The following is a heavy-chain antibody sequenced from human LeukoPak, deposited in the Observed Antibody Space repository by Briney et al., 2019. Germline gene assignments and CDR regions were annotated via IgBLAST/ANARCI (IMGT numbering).Heavy chain of an antibody. CDR2: IRSKAYGGTT. D-gene: IGHD3-9*01. CDR3: TRASHYDILTGSYPGAFDI. J-gene: IGHJ3*02. Sequence: PGGPLRLSCTASGFTFGDYAMSWFRQAPGKGLEWVGFIRSKAYGGTTEYAASVKGRFTISRDDSKSIAYLQMNSLKTEDTAVYYCTRASHYDILTGSYPGAFDIWGQGTMVTVSS. V-gene: IGHV3-49*03. CDR1: GFTFGDYA.